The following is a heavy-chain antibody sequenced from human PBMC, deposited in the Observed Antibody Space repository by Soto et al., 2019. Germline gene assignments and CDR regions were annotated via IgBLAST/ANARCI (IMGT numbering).Heavy chain of an antibody. CDR3: ARDLSYDYVWGSYRYTGAFDI. V-gene: IGHV4-30-4*01. J-gene: IGHJ3*02. D-gene: IGHD3-16*02. CDR1: GGSISSGDYY. Sequence: SETLSLTCTVSGGSISSGDYYWSWIRQPPGKGLEWIGYIYYSGSTYYNPSLKSRVTISVDTSKNQFSLKLSSVTAADTAVYYCARDLSYDYVWGSYRYTGAFDIWGQGTMVTVSS. CDR2: IYYSGST.